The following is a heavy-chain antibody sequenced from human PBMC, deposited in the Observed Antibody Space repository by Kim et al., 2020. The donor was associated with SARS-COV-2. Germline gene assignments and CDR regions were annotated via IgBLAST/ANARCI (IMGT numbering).Heavy chain of an antibody. J-gene: IGHJ4*02. V-gene: IGHV1-69*13. Sequence: SVKVSCKASGGTFSSYAISWVRQAPGQGLEWMGGIIPIFGTANYAQKFQGRVTITADESTSTAYMELSSLRSEDTAVYYCARGGPSYAGNGDFDYWGQGTLVTVSS. CDR3: ARGGPSYAGNGDFDY. D-gene: IGHD2-8*01. CDR2: IIPIFGTA. CDR1: GGTFSSYA.